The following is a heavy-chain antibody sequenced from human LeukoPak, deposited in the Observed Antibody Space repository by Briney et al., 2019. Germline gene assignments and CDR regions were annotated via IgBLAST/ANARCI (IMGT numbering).Heavy chain of an antibody. V-gene: IGHV4-39*02. CDR1: GGSISSSSYY. CDR2: IYYSGST. J-gene: IGHJ6*02. Sequence: PSETLSLTCTVSGGSISSSSYYWGWIRQPPGKGLEWIGSIYYSGSTYYNPSLKSRVTISVDTSKNQFSLKLSSVTAADTAVYYCAREDCSSTSCYTGWDTTINYYYYYGMDVWGQGTTVTVSS. CDR3: AREDCSSTSCYTGWDTTINYYYYYGMDV. D-gene: IGHD2-2*02.